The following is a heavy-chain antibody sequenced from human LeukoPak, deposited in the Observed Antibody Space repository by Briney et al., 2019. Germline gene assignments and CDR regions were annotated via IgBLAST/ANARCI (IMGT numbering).Heavy chain of an antibody. D-gene: IGHD5-12*01. J-gene: IGHJ4*02. V-gene: IGHV1-2*02. Sequence: ASVKVSCKASGYTFTGYYMRWVRQAPGQGLEWVGWINPNSGGTNYAQKFQGRVTMATDTSISTAYMELSTPRTDDTAVYDCARDERGYSGYNFWGQGTLVTVSS. CDR1: GYTFTGYY. CDR3: ARDERGYSGYNF. CDR2: INPNSGGT.